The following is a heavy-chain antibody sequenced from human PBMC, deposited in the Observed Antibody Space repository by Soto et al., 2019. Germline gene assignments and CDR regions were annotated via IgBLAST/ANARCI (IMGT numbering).Heavy chain of an antibody. D-gene: IGHD3-10*01. Sequence: RGESLKISCKGSGYSFTSYWIGWVRQMPGKGLEWMGIIYPGDSDTRYSPSFQGQVTISADKSISTAYLQWSSLKASDTAMYYCARPPHYYGSGSPDAFDIWGQGTMVTVSS. V-gene: IGHV5-51*01. CDR1: GYSFTSYW. CDR3: ARPPHYYGSGSPDAFDI. J-gene: IGHJ3*02. CDR2: IYPGDSDT.